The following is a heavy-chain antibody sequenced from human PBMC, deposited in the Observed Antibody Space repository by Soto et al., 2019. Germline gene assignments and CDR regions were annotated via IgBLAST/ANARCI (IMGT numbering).Heavy chain of an antibody. D-gene: IGHD3-16*02. CDR1: GGSFSGYY. V-gene: IGHV4-34*01. CDR2: ITHSGRT. CDR3: ASLANNYSDRDTPNY. Sequence: PSETLSLTCAVYGGSFSGYYWSWIRQPPGKGLGWIGEITHSGRTNYNPSLKSRVTISVDTSNNQFSLKLSSVTAADTAVYYCASLANNYSDRDTPNYWGQGTLVTVSS. J-gene: IGHJ4*02.